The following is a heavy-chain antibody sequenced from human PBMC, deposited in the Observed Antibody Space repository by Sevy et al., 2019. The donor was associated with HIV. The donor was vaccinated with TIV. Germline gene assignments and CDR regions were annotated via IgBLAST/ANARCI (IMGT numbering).Heavy chain of an antibody. V-gene: IGHV3-20*04. CDR3: ARERYSSSWYGAFDI. J-gene: IGHJ3*02. CDR1: GFTFDDYG. Sequence: GGSLRLSCAASGFTFDDYGMSWVRQAPGKGLEWVSGINWNGGSTGYADSVKGRFTISRDNAKNSLYLQMNSLRAEDTALYYCARERYSSSWYGAFDIWGQGTMVTVSS. D-gene: IGHD6-13*01. CDR2: INWNGGST.